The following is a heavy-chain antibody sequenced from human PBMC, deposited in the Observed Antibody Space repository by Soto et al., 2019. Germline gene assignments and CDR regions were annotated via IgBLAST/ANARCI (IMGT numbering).Heavy chain of an antibody. Sequence: ASVKVSCKASGYTFTSYYMHWVRQAPGQGLEWMGIINPSGGSTSYAQKFQGRVTMTRDTSTSTVYMELSSLRSEDTAVYYCASSYWQLALSYYYYGMDVWGQGTTVTVSS. CDR2: INPSGGST. J-gene: IGHJ6*02. V-gene: IGHV1-46*01. CDR3: ASSYWQLALSYYYYGMDV. D-gene: IGHD6-13*01. CDR1: GYTFTSYY.